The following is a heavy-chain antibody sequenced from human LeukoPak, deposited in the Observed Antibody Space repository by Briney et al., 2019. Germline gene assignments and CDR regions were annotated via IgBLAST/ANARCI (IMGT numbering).Heavy chain of an antibody. J-gene: IGHJ4*02. D-gene: IGHD3-22*01. V-gene: IGHV3-30*02. Sequence: PGGSLRLSCAASGFSFSSFGIHWVRQTPGKGLEWVAFIRNDGSDKFYADSVKGRFTISRDNSKNTLYLQMNSLRAEDTAVYYCAKGQGDSSGYYYFDYWGQGTLVTVSS. CDR2: IRNDGSDK. CDR1: GFSFSSFG. CDR3: AKGQGDSSGYYYFDY.